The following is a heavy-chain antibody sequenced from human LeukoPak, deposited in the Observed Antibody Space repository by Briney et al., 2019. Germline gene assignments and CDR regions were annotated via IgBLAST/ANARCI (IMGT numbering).Heavy chain of an antibody. J-gene: IGHJ4*02. V-gene: IGHV1-8*01. D-gene: IGHD2-2*02. CDR2: MNPNSGNT. CDR1: GYTFTSYD. Sequence: GASVKVSCKASGYTFTSYDINWVRQATGQGLEWMGWMNPNSGNTGYAQKFQGRVTMTRNTSISTAYMELSSLRSEDTAVYYCARGENIVVVPAAIRRPNFDYWGQGTLVTVSS. CDR3: ARGENIVVVPAAIRRPNFDY.